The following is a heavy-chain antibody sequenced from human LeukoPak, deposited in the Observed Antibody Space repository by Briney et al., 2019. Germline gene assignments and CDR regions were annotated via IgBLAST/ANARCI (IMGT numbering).Heavy chain of an antibody. J-gene: IGHJ4*02. CDR1: GGTFSSYA. V-gene: IGHV1-69*01. CDR3: ARGPSRIVATQEL. Sequence: SVKVSCKASGGTFSSYAISWVRQAPGQGLEWMGGIIPIFGTANYAQKFQGRVTITADESTSTAYMELSSLRSEDTAVYYCARGPSRIVATQELWGQGTLVTVSS. D-gene: IGHD5-12*01. CDR2: IIPIFGTA.